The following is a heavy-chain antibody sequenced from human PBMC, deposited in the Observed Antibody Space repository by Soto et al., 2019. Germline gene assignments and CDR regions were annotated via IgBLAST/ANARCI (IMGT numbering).Heavy chain of an antibody. Sequence: QVQLVQSGAEVQKPGSSVKVSCKASGGTFSSYAISWVRQAPGQGLEWMGGIIPIFGTANYAQKFQGRVTITADESTSTAYMELSSLRSEDTAVYYCARDGEYCGGDCYYYFDYWGQGTLVTVSS. D-gene: IGHD2-21*02. CDR1: GGTFSSYA. CDR3: ARDGEYCGGDCYYYFDY. CDR2: IIPIFGTA. V-gene: IGHV1-69*01. J-gene: IGHJ4*02.